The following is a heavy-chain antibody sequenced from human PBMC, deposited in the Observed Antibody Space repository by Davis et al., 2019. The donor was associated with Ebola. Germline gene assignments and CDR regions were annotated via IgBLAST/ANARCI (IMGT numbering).Heavy chain of an antibody. CDR2: ISYDGRNK. CDR3: ARDGGAVAGNYYYYYGMDV. D-gene: IGHD6-19*01. V-gene: IGHV3-30*04. J-gene: IGHJ6*02. Sequence: PGGSLRLSCAASGFSFSGFAMHWVRQAPGKGLECVALISYDGRNKYYADSVKGRFTISRDNSKTTLYLQMNSLRAEDTAVYYCARDGGAVAGNYYYYYGMDVWGQGTTVTVSS. CDR1: GFSFSGFA.